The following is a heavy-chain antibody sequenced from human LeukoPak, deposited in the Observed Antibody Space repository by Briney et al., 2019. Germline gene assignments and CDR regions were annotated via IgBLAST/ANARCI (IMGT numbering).Heavy chain of an antibody. CDR2: ISSSSSYI. Sequence: GSLRLSCAASGFTFSSYSMNWVRQAPGKGLEWVSSISSSSSYIYYADSVKGRFTISRDNAKNSLYLQMNNLRADDTAAYYCAKSVVVITFRFDDWGQGALVTVSS. CDR1: GFTFSSYS. D-gene: IGHD2-15*01. CDR3: AKSVVVITFRFDD. V-gene: IGHV3-21*04. J-gene: IGHJ4*02.